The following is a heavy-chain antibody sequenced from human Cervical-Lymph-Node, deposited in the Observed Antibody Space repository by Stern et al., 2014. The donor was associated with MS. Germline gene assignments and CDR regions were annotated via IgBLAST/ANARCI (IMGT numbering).Heavy chain of an antibody. CDR3: ATAGQEGYFQH. J-gene: IGHJ1*01. Sequence: VQLVESGAEVKKPGSSVKVSCKASGGTFSSNVISWVRQAPGQGLEWMGGIIPNLDAANYAQKYQGRVPITADESTNTSYIEMSRLRSDDTAVYYCATAGQEGYFQHWGQGTLVIVSS. CDR2: IIPNLDAA. CDR1: GGTFSSNV. V-gene: IGHV1-69*01.